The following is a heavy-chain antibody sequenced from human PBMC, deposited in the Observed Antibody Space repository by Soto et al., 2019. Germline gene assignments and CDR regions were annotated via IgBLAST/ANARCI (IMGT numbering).Heavy chain of an antibody. CDR3: ARSYYDFWSGSTTRAFDY. J-gene: IGHJ4*02. D-gene: IGHD3-3*01. CDR2: IHYSGST. Sequence: SETLSLTCTVSGGSISSYYWSWIRQPPGKGLEWIGYIHYSGSTNYNPSLKSRVTISVDTSKNQFSLKLSSVTAADTAVYYCARSYYDFWSGSTTRAFDYWGQGTLVTVSS. CDR1: GGSISSYY. V-gene: IGHV4-59*08.